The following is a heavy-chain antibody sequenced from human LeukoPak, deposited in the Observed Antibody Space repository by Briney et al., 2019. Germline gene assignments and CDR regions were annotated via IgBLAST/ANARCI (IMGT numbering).Heavy chain of an antibody. CDR3: ATARDYDILTGSIGSFDY. J-gene: IGHJ4*02. CDR2: IQSKTDGGTT. Sequence: GGSLRLSCAASGFIFSDAWMSWVRQAPGKGLEWVGRIQSKTDGGTTDYAAPVKGRFTISRDDSKNTLYLQMNSLKSEDTAVYFCATARDYDILTGSIGSFDYWGQGTLVTVSS. V-gene: IGHV3-15*01. CDR1: GFIFSDAW. D-gene: IGHD3-9*01.